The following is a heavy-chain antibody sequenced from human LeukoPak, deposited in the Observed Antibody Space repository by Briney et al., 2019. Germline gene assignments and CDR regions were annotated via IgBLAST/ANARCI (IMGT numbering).Heavy chain of an antibody. CDR2: IKQDGSEK. CDR1: GFTFSSYW. D-gene: IGHD1-26*01. Sequence: PGGSLRLSCAASGFTFSSYWMSWVRQAPGKGLEWVANIKQDGSEKYYVDSVKGRFTISRYKAKNSLYLQKNSVRSEARAVYYCAGSIVGATFDYWGQGTLVTVSS. V-gene: IGHV3-7*01. J-gene: IGHJ4*02. CDR3: AGSIVGATFDY.